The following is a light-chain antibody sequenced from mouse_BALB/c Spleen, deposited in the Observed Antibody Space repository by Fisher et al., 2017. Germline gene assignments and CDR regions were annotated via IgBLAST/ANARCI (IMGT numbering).Light chain of an antibody. Sequence: IVITQTTALMSASPGEKVTMTCSASSSVSYMYWYQQKPRSSPKPWIYLTSNLASGVPARFSGSGSGTSYSLTISSMEAEDAATYYCHQRSSYPCTFGAGTKLELK. CDR1: SSVSY. CDR3: HQRSSYPCT. J-gene: IGKJ5*01. V-gene: IGKV4-68*01. CDR2: LTS.